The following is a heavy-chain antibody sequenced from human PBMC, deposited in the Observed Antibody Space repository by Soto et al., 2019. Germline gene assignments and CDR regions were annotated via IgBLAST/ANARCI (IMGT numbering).Heavy chain of an antibody. J-gene: IGHJ6*02. CDR2: IGTAGDT. CDR3: ARDSRVHSYYDFWSGYYLFYYGMDV. CDR1: GFTFSSHD. D-gene: IGHD3-3*01. V-gene: IGHV3-13*01. Sequence: GGSLRLSCAASGFTFSSHDFHWVRQATGKGLEWVSGIGTAGDTYYAGSVKGRFIMSRENAKNTLYLQMNSLRAEDTAVYYCARDSRVHSYYDFWSGYYLFYYGMDVWGQGTTVTVSS.